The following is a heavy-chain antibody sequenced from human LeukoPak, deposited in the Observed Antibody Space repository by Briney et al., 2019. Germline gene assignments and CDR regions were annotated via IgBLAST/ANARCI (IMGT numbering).Heavy chain of an antibody. Sequence: GGSLRLSCAASGFTFSSYGMHWVRQAPGKGLEWVAVISYDGSNKYYADSVKGRFTISRDNSKNTLYLQMNSLRAEDTAVYYCAKLDNYYDSGGYNPPYNWGQGTLVTVSS. J-gene: IGHJ4*02. CDR1: GFTFSSYG. CDR2: ISYDGSNK. D-gene: IGHD3-22*01. CDR3: AKLDNYYDSGGYNPPYN. V-gene: IGHV3-30*18.